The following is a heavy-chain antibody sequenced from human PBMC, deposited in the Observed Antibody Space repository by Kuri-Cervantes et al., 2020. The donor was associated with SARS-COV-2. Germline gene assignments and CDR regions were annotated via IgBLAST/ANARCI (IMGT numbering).Heavy chain of an antibody. V-gene: IGHV4-59*01. CDR2: IFYTGKS. CDR1: GFAFSSYS. J-gene: IGHJ4*02. Sequence: ESLKISCAASGFAFSSYSMNWIRQSPGRGLEWIGYIFYTGKSNYNPSLESRVSMSLAASESRFFLTLTSVTAADTAMYYCASGNDFSLDYWGQGILVTVSS. CDR3: ASGNDFSLDY. D-gene: IGHD4-11*01.